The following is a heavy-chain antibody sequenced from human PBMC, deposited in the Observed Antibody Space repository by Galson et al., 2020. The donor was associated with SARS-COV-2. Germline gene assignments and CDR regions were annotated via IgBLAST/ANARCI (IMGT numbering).Heavy chain of an antibody. CDR3: AKDGYSSSTSCYAGVVDT. D-gene: IGHD2-2*03. J-gene: IGHJ3*01. CDR2: ISGSGDKA. V-gene: IGHV3-23*01. Sequence: GGSLRLSCAASGFTFSSYAMSWVRQAPGKGLEWVSAISGSGDKAYYADSVKGRFTISRDNSENTLYMQMDSLRAEDTAVYYCAKDGYSSSTSCYAGVVDTWGQRVIVTVSS. CDR1: GFTFSSYA.